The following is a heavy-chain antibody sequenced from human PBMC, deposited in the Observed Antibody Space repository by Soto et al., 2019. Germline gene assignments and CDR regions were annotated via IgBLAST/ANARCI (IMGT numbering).Heavy chain of an antibody. Sequence: QLQLQESGPGLVKPSETLSLTCTVSGGSISSSSYYWGWIRQPPGKGLEWIGSIYYSGSTYYNPSLKSRVTISVDTSKNPLSLKLSSVIAADTAVYYCARLGGVRATSVDYWGRGTLVTVSS. CDR1: GGSISSSSYY. J-gene: IGHJ4*02. D-gene: IGHD1-26*01. V-gene: IGHV4-39*01. CDR2: IYYSGST. CDR3: ARLGGVRATSVDY.